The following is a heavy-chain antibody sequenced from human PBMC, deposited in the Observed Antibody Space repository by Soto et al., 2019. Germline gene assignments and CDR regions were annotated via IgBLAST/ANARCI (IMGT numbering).Heavy chain of an antibody. V-gene: IGHV3-23*01. CDR1: GFTFSSYA. Sequence: GSLRLSCAASGFTFSSYAMSWVRQAPGKGLEWVSAISGSGGGTYYADSVKGRFTISRDNSKNTLYLQMNSLRAEDTAVYYCATSPISPRIAARIDWYFDLWGRGTLVTVSS. CDR3: ATSPISPRIAARIDWYFDL. CDR2: ISGSGGGT. J-gene: IGHJ2*01. D-gene: IGHD6-6*01.